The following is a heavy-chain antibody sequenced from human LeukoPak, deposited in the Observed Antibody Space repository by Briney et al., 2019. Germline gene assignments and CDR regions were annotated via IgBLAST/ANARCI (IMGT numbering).Heavy chain of an antibody. Sequence: GASVKVSCKASGGTFSSYAISWVRQAPGQGLEWMGRIIPILGIANYAQKFQGRVTITADKSTSTAYMELSSLRSEDTAVYYCASASGSGSKFDYWGQGTLVTVSS. V-gene: IGHV1-69*04. CDR1: GGTFSSYA. D-gene: IGHD3-10*01. J-gene: IGHJ4*02. CDR3: ASASGSGSKFDY. CDR2: IIPILGIA.